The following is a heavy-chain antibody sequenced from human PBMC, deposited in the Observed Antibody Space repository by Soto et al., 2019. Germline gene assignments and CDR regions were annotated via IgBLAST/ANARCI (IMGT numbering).Heavy chain of an antibody. CDR3: ARMVPSYDSRFDP. V-gene: IGHV3-21*01. D-gene: IGHD3-22*01. CDR2: ISSSSSYI. J-gene: IGHJ5*02. CDR1: GFTFSSYS. Sequence: GGSLRLSCAASGFTFSSYSMNWVRQAPGKGLEWVSSISSSSSYIYYADSVKGRFTISRDNAKNSLYLQMNSLRAEGTAVYYCARMVPSYDSRFDPWGQGTLVTVSS.